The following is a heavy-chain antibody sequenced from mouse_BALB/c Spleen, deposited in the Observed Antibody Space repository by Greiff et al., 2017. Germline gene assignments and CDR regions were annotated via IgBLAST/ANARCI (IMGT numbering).Heavy chain of an antibody. CDR2: INSNGGST. Sequence: EVHLVESGGGLVQPGGSLKLSCAASGFTFSSYGMSWVRQTPDKRLELVATINSNGGSTYYPDSVKGRFTISRDNAKNTLYLQMSSLKSEDTAMYYCAKGKIYYDYPWFAYWGQGTLVTVSA. V-gene: IGHV5-6-3*01. CDR3: AKGKIYYDYPWFAY. D-gene: IGHD2-4*01. CDR1: GFTFSSYG. J-gene: IGHJ3*01.